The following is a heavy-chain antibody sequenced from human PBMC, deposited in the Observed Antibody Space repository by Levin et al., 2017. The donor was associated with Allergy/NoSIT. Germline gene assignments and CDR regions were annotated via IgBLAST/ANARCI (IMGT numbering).Heavy chain of an antibody. CDR2: IYYSGST. V-gene: IGHV4-39*01. CDR1: GGSISSSSYY. J-gene: IGHJ4*02. CDR3: ARLPRPLLNSSGYYSGLDY. D-gene: IGHD3-22*01. Sequence: SQTLSLTCTVSGGSISSSSYYWGWIRQPPGKGLEWIGSIYYSGSTYYNPSLKSRVTISVDTSKNQFSLKLSSVTAADTAVYYCARLPRPLLNSSGYYSGLDYWGQGTLVTVSS.